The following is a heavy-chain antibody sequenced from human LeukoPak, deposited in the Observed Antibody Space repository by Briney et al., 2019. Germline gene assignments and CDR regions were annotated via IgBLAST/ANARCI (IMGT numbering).Heavy chain of an antibody. V-gene: IGHV1-2*06. D-gene: IGHD1-7*01. J-gene: IGHJ5*02. CDR2: INPNSGDT. CDR1: GYTFTGYH. CDR3: ARDNWNFGFDP. Sequence: GASVKVSCKASGYTFTGYHMHWVRQAPGQGLEWMGRINPNSGDTNYAQKFQGRVTMTRDTSISTAYMELSRLRSDDTAVYYCARDNWNFGFDPWGQGTLVTVSS.